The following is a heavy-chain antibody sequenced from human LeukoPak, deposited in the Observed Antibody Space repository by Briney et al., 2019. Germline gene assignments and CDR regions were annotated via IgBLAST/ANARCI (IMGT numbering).Heavy chain of an antibody. D-gene: IGHD1-26*01. V-gene: IGHV3-30-3*01. CDR1: GFTFSSYA. CDR2: ISYDGSNK. Sequence: PARTLKLSCAAPGFTFSSYAMHWLRQAPGKGQQWLAVISYDGSNKSYADPVKRRFTISRVNSTSTLYLQMNSLRAEDTAVYYCAREVGATTLDAFDIWGQGTMVTVSS. CDR3: AREVGATTLDAFDI. J-gene: IGHJ3*02.